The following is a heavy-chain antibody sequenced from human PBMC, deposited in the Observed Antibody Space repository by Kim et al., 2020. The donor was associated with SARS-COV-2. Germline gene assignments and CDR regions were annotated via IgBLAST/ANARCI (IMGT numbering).Heavy chain of an antibody. V-gene: IGHV5-51*01. CDR3: ARRYYDSSGFEYFDY. Sequence: SPSFQGQVTISADKSINTAYLQWSSLRASDTAMYYCARRYYDSSGFEYFDYWGQGTLVTISS. J-gene: IGHJ4*02. D-gene: IGHD3-22*01.